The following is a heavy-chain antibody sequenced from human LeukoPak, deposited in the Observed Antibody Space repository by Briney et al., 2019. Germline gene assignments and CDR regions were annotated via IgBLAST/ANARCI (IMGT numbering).Heavy chain of an antibody. J-gene: IGHJ4*02. Sequence: SETLSLTCTVSIGSLNSYFWTWVRQPAGKGLEWIGRVSDTGRAYYNPSLESRVTVSLDTSKNQFSLKVTSVTAADTAVYYCARGKEMTRTSGYYSFDFWGQGTLVSVSS. D-gene: IGHD3-9*01. CDR1: IGSLNSYF. CDR3: ARGKEMTRTSGYYSFDF. CDR2: VSDTGRA. V-gene: IGHV4-4*07.